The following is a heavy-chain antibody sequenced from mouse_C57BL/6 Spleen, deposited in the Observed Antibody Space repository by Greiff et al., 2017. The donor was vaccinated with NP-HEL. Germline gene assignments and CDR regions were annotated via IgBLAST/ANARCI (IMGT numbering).Heavy chain of an antibody. CDR2: ISDGGSYT. D-gene: IGHD1-1*01. J-gene: IGHJ2*01. Sequence: EVKLMESGGGLVKPGGSLKLSCAASGFTFSSYAMSWVRQTPEKRLEWVATISDGGSYTYYPDNVKGRFTISRDNAKNNLYLQMSHLKSEDTAMYYCARERDYGSSLDYWGQGTTLTVSS. V-gene: IGHV5-4*01. CDR3: ARERDYGSSLDY. CDR1: GFTFSSYA.